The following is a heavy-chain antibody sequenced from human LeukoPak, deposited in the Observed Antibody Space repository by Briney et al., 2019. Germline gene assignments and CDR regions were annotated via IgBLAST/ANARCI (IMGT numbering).Heavy chain of an antibody. Sequence: GASVKVSCKASRYSFTGYYMHWVRQAPGQGLEWMGWINPNSGGTNYLQKLQGRVSMTSDTSIRTAYMELSRLRSDDTAVYYCARYLRSHNVVVAPLRDDAFEIWGQGTLVTVSS. D-gene: IGHD2-21*02. V-gene: IGHV1-2*02. CDR1: RYSFTGYY. J-gene: IGHJ3*02. CDR3: ARYLRSHNVVVAPLRDDAFEI. CDR2: INPNSGGT.